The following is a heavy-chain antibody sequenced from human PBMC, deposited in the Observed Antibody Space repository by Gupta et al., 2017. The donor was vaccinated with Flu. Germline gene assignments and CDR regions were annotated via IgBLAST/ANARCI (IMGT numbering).Heavy chain of an antibody. CDR3: ARSYSDYGMDV. J-gene: IGHJ6*02. CDR1: GFTFSSYG. Sequence: QVQLVESGGGVVQPGRSLRLSCAASGFTFSSYGMHWVRQAPGKGLEWVAVIWYDGSNKYYADSVKGRFTISRDNSKNTLYLQMNSLRAEDTAVYYCARSYSDYGMDVWGQGTTVTVSS. CDR2: IWYDGSNK. D-gene: IGHD1-26*01. V-gene: IGHV3-33*01.